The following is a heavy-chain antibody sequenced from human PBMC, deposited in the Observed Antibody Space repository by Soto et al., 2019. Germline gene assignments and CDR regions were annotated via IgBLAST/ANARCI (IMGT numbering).Heavy chain of an antibody. J-gene: IGHJ4*02. CDR1: GFTFNSYG. V-gene: IGHV3-30*03. Sequence: PGGSLRLSCAASGFTFNSYGMHWVRQAPGKGPEWVAVISYDGSHKYYADSVKGRFTISRENAKNSLFLQMNSLRAVDTAVYYCARGDRRDGHNSDFDYWGQGTLVTVSS. D-gene: IGHD3-16*02. CDR2: ISYDGSHK. CDR3: ARGDRRDGHNSDFDY.